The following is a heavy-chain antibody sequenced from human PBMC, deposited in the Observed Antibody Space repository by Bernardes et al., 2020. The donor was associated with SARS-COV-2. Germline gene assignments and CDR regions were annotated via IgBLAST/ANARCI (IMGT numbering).Heavy chain of an antibody. Sequence: GGSLRLSCAASGFIFGNSYMNWVRQAPGQGLEWVANIKTDGSQTNYVDSVKGRFTLSRDNSKNTLYLQMNSLRAEDTAVYYCARGYGGNYYYGMDVWGQGTTVTVSS. CDR1: GFIFGNSY. V-gene: IGHV3-7*04. D-gene: IGHD4-17*01. CDR3: ARGYGGNYYYGMDV. J-gene: IGHJ6*02. CDR2: IKTDGSQT.